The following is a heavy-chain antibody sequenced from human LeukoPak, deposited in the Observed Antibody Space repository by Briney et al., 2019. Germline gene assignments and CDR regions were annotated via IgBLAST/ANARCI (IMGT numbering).Heavy chain of an antibody. V-gene: IGHV4-39*01. D-gene: IGHD5-24*01. CDR1: GGPINSHSYY. Sequence: SETLSLTCTVSGGPINSHSYYWGWIRQTPGKGLEWIGSVYYDGTSYSNPSLSSRVAIFVDTSRDQFSLDLSFVTAADTALYYCVRHISTNTGYFDSCGQGTLVSVSS. J-gene: IGHJ4*02. CDR3: VRHISTNTGYFDS. CDR2: VYYDGTS.